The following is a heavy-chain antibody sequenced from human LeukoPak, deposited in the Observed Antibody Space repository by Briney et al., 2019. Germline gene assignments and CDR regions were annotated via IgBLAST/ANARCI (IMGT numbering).Heavy chain of an antibody. D-gene: IGHD4-17*01. V-gene: IGHV3-33*01. CDR3: AGEPVTTYAFDI. J-gene: IGHJ3*02. CDR1: GFTYSSYG. Sequence: AGRSLRLPCAASGFTYSSYGMHWVRQAPGKGLEWVAVIWYDGSNKYYADSVKGRFTISRDNSKNTLYLQMNSLRAEDTAVYYCAGEPVTTYAFDIWGQGTMVTVSS. CDR2: IWYDGSNK.